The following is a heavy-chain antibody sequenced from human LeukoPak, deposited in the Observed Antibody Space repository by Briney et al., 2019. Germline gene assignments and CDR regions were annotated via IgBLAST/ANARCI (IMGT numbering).Heavy chain of an antibody. Sequence: PGGSLRLSCAASGFTFSNYWMIWFRQGPGKGLEWVANINLDGSEKNYVDSVKGRFTISRDNAKNSLYLQLNSLRAEDTAVYYCSRGTMTAPGCDYWGQGTPVTVSS. D-gene: IGHD1-1*01. V-gene: IGHV3-7*01. CDR1: GFTFSNYW. CDR2: INLDGSEK. CDR3: SRGTMTAPGCDY. J-gene: IGHJ4*02.